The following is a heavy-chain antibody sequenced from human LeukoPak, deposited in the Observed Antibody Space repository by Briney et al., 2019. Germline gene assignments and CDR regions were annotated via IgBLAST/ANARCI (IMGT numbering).Heavy chain of an antibody. CDR2: ISDSGGST. V-gene: IGHV3-23*01. Sequence: PGGSLRLSCAASGFTFSSCAMSWVRRAPGKGLEWVSTTISDSGGSTYYADSVKGRFTISRDNSRNTLHLQMTSLRAEDTAVYYCAKDVDSSDSYPDYWGQGTLVTVSS. J-gene: IGHJ4*02. D-gene: IGHD6-19*01. CDR3: AKDVDSSDSYPDY. CDR1: GFTFSSCA.